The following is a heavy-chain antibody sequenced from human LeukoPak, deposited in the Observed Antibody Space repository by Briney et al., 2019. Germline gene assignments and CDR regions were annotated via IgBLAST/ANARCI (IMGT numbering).Heavy chain of an antibody. CDR3: ARAGRGIAARPSDY. CDR1: GYTFTSYG. V-gene: IGHV1-18*01. J-gene: IGHJ4*02. D-gene: IGHD6-6*01. Sequence: GASVKVSCKASGYTFTSYGISWVRQAPGQGLEWMGWISAYNGNTNYAQKLQGRVTMTTDTSTSTVYMELSSLRSEDTAVYYCARAGRGIAARPSDYWGQGALVTVSS. CDR2: ISAYNGNT.